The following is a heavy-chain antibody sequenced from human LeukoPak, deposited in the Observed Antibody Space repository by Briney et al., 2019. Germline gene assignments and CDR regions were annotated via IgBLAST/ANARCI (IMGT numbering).Heavy chain of an antibody. V-gene: IGHV3-53*01. D-gene: IGHD3-22*01. Sequence: QSGGSLRLSCAASGFTVSSNYMTWVRQAPGKGLEWVSILYSGGSTYYADSVKGRFTISRDNSKNTLYLRMNSLRAEDTAVYYCARGPPKGSSGWYYFDYWGQGTLVTVSS. J-gene: IGHJ4*02. CDR3: ARGPPKGSSGWYYFDY. CDR1: GFTVSSNY. CDR2: LYSGGST.